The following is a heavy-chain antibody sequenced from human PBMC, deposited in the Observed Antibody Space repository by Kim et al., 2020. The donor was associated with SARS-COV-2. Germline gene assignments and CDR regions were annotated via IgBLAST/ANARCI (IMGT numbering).Heavy chain of an antibody. CDR1: RYTFTSYW. CDR3: ARAWDQNFDF. D-gene: IGHD1-26*01. V-gene: IGHV1-46*01. Sequence: ASVKVSCKASRYTFTSYWIHWVRQAPGQGLEWMGMINARTTNTRYAQSFQGRVTTTSDTSTRTATMELSSLTSEDTGVYYCARAWDQNFDFWGQGTLVTVSS. J-gene: IGHJ4*02. CDR2: INARTTNT.